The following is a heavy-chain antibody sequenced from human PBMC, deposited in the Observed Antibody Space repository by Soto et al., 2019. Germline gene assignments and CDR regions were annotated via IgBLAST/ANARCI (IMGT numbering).Heavy chain of an antibody. V-gene: IGHV3-15*07. D-gene: IGHD4-17*01. J-gene: IGHJ6*02. CDR2: IKSKTDGGTT. CDR3: TTARGDYHTPTDYYYGMDV. CDR1: GFTFSNAW. Sequence: GGSLRLSCAASGFTFSNAWMNWVRQAPGKGLEWVGRIKSKTDGGTTDYAAPVKGRFTISRDDSKNTLYLQMNSLKTEDTAVYYCTTARGDYHTPTDYYYGMDVWGQGTTVTVSS.